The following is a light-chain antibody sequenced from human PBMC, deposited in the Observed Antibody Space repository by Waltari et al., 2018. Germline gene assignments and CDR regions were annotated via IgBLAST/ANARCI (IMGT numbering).Light chain of an antibody. Sequence: DTQMTQSPSTLSAYVGDTVPSPCRASQNIYNWLAWYQQKPGEAPEVLIYDASSLRSGVPSRFSCSGSGTEFTLTISSLQPGDFATYYCQQYHGDSPTFGQGTRVEIK. J-gene: IGKJ1*01. V-gene: IGKV1-5*01. CDR3: QQYHGDSPT. CDR2: DAS. CDR1: QNIYNW.